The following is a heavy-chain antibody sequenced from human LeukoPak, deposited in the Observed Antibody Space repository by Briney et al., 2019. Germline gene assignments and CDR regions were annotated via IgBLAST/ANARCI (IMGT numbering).Heavy chain of an antibody. CDR3: ASLAVAGLSEGY. Sequence: SETLSLTCTVSGVSISSDSYYWAWIRQPPGKGLEWIASIYYSGSTYYNPSLKSRVTISVDTSRNQFSLKLSSVTAADTAVYYCASLAVAGLSEGYWGQGTLVIVSS. J-gene: IGHJ4*02. CDR1: GVSISSDSYY. CDR2: IYYSGST. V-gene: IGHV4-39*01. D-gene: IGHD6-19*01.